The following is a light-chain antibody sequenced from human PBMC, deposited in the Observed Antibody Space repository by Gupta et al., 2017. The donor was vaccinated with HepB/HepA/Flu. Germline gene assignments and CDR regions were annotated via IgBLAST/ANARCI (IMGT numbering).Light chain of an antibody. CDR3: RQALETPHT. Sequence: DIVMTQSPLSLPVTPGEPASISCRSSQSLLHSNGYNYLDWYLQKPVQSPQLLIFLGSNRASGVPDRFTGTGPVTDFTLKISRVAAQNIGVYYCRQALETPHTFGHGTRLDIK. CDR1: QSLLHSNGYNY. V-gene: IGKV2-28*01. J-gene: IGKJ3*01. CDR2: LGS.